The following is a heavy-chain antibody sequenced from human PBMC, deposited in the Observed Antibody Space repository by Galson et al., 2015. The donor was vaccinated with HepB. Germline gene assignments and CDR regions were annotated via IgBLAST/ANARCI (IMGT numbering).Heavy chain of an antibody. V-gene: IGHV3-23*01. D-gene: IGHD3-10*01. J-gene: IGHJ5*01. CDR3: AKSPRGGVPHLTWFDS. Sequence: LRLSCAASGFAFRDYAMSWVRQAPGKGLEWVSAISGSIGNTYYADSVKGRFTISRDNSKNTLYLQMDSLRAEDTAVYYCAKSPRGGVPHLTWFDSWGQGTLVTVSS. CDR1: GFAFRDYA. CDR2: ISGSIGNT.